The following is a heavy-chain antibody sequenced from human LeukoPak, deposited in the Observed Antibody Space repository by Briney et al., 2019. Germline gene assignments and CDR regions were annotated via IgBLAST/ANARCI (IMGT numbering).Heavy chain of an antibody. CDR1: GGTFSSYA. V-gene: IGHV1-69*05. Sequence: ASVKVSCKASGGTFSSYAISWVRQAPGQGLEWMGGIIPILGTANYAQKFQGRVTITTDESTSTAYMELSSLRSEDTAVYYCAREIHDYGGAFDYWGQGTLVTVSS. J-gene: IGHJ4*02. D-gene: IGHD4-23*01. CDR2: IIPILGTA. CDR3: AREIHDYGGAFDY.